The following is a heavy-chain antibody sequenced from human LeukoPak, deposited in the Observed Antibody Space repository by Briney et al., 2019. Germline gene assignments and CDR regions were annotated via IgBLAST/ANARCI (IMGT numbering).Heavy chain of an antibody. CDR3: AALWSFDY. J-gene: IGHJ4*02. CDR2: ISSNGKTI. D-gene: IGHD2-21*01. CDR1: GFAFSSYG. V-gene: IGHV3-48*04. Sequence: GGSLRLSCAASGFAFSSYGMHWVRQAPGKGLEWISYISSNGKTIYYSDSVKGRFTISRDNAKNSLYLQMNSLRAEDTAVYYCAALWSFDYWGQGTLVSVSS.